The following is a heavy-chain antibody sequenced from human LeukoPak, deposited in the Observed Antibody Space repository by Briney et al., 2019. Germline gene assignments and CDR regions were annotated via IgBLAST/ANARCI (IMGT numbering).Heavy chain of an antibody. J-gene: IGHJ4*02. Sequence: ASVKVSCKASGYTFTGYYMHWVRQAPGQGLEWMGWINPNSGGTNYAQKFQGRVTMTRDTSTSTVYMELSSLRSEDTAVYYCARSCSGGSCCGNFDYWGQGTLVTVSS. V-gene: IGHV1-2*02. CDR3: ARSCSGGSCCGNFDY. D-gene: IGHD2-15*01. CDR1: GYTFTGYY. CDR2: INPNSGGT.